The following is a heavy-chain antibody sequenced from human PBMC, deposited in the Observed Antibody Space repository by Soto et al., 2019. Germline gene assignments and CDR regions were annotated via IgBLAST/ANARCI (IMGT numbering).Heavy chain of an antibody. V-gene: IGHV3-72*01. D-gene: IGHD3-16*01. CDR3: TVWIEGACC. CDR2: SKNRGQGFTI. Sequence: HLVASGGGLVQPGGSLRLSCAASGFTFNDHYMDWVRQAPGKGLEWVARSKNRGQGFTIEYAASLKGRFTISRDDSANSLYLQMNSLETDDTAVYYCTVWIEGACCWGRGILVTVSS. J-gene: IGHJ4*02. CDR1: GFTFNDHY.